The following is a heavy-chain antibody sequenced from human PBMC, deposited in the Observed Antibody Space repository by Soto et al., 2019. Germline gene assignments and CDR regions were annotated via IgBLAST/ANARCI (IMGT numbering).Heavy chain of an antibody. CDR3: ARVETVGATKGGSLDY. CDR1: GGSISRYY. D-gene: IGHD1-26*01. CDR2: IYYSGST. Sequence: SETLSLTCTVSGGSISRYYWSWIRQPPGKGLEWIGYIYYSGSTNYNPSLKSRVTISVDTSKNQFSLKLSSVTAADTAVYYCARVETVGATKGGSLDYWGQGTLVTVSS. J-gene: IGHJ4*02. V-gene: IGHV4-59*01.